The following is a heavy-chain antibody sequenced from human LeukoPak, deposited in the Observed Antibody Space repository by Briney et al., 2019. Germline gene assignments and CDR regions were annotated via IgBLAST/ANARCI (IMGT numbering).Heavy chain of an antibody. D-gene: IGHD2/OR15-2a*01. CDR1: GSTLSTSW. Sequence: PGGSLRLSGEVSGSTLSTSWMHWVRQPPGKGLVSVSRINSDGSSTVYADSVRGRFTISRDSAKNTVYLQMNSLRAADTVTYYCARASTNTFNIWGQGTLVTVSS. CDR3: ARASTNTFNI. J-gene: IGHJ3*02. V-gene: IGHV3-74*01. CDR2: INSDGSST.